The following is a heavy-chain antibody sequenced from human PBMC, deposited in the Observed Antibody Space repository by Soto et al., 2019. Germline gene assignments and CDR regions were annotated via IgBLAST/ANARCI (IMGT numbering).Heavy chain of an antibody. Sequence: SETLSLTCAVYGGSFSGYYWSWIRQPPGKGLEWIGEINHSGSTNYNPSLKSRVTISVDMSKNQFSLKLSSVTAADTAVYYCARTPHYDFWSGYYLGYYYMDVWGKGTTVTVSS. CDR3: ARTPHYDFWSGYYLGYYYMDV. CDR2: INHSGST. CDR1: GGSFSGYY. V-gene: IGHV4-34*01. D-gene: IGHD3-3*01. J-gene: IGHJ6*03.